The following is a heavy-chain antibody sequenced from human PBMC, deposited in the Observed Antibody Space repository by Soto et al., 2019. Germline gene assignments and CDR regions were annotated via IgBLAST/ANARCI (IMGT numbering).Heavy chain of an antibody. V-gene: IGHV1-2*04. CDR1: GYTFTGHY. D-gene: IGHD6-19*01. CDR3: ARDGYKSGWYGDYYYYGMDV. CDR2: INPNSGGT. Sequence: ASVKVSCKASGYTFTGHYIHWVRQAPGQRLEWLGWINPNSGGTKYTQKFQGWVTMTRDTSINTAYMELSRLRSADTAVYYCARDGYKSGWYGDYYYYGMDVWGQGTTVTVSS. J-gene: IGHJ6*02.